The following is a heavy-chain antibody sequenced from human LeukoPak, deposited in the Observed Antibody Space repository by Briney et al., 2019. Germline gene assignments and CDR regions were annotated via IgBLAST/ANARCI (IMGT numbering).Heavy chain of an antibody. V-gene: IGHV4-39*07. CDR1: GVSISSSSYY. CDR2: IYYSGST. CDR3: AREGYYGSGTPGRDYGMDV. D-gene: IGHD3-10*01. J-gene: IGHJ6*02. Sequence: PSETLSLTCTVSGVSISSSSYYWGWIRQPPGKGLEWIGSIYYSGSTNYNPSLKSRVTISVDTSKNQFSLKLSSVTAADTAVYYCAREGYYGSGTPGRDYGMDVWGQGTTVTVSS.